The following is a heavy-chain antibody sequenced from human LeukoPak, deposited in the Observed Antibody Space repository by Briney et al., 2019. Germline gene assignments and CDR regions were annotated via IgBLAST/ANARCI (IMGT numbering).Heavy chain of an antibody. J-gene: IGHJ4*02. CDR2: IISILGIS. CDR3: ARGPYDGTYYFES. Sequence: ASVTVSCKASGGTFSNYPISWVRQAPGQGLEWMGRIISILGISNYAQKFQDRVAISADYSTTTAHMELTSLRSDDTAVYYCARGPYDGTYYFESWGQGTLVTVSS. CDR1: GGTFSNYP. D-gene: IGHD3-16*01. V-gene: IGHV1-69*02.